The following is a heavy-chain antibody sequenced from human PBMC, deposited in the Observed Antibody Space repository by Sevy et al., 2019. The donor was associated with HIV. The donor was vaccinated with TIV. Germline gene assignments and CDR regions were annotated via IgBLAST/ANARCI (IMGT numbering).Heavy chain of an antibody. CDR3: ANDSEVRTTRWYFDY. Sequence: GGSLRLSCAASGFTFDDYAMHWVRQAPGKGLEWVSGVSWNSGTIAYADSVKGRFTISRDNAKNSLYLQMNSLRADDTALYYCANDSEVRTTRWYFDYWGQGTLVTVSS. CDR2: VSWNSGTI. V-gene: IGHV3-9*01. D-gene: IGHD1-7*01. CDR1: GFTFDDYA. J-gene: IGHJ4*02.